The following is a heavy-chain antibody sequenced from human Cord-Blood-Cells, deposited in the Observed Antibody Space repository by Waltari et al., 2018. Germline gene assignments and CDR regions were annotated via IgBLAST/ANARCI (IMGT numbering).Heavy chain of an antibody. J-gene: IGHJ4*02. Sequence: QVQLQQWGAGLLKPSETLSLTCAVYGGSFSGYYWSWIRQPPGKGLEWIGEINHSGSTNYNPSLKSRVTISVDTSKNQFSRKLSSVTAADTAVYYCARGIAVASPDYWGQGTLVTVSS. CDR3: ARGIAVASPDY. D-gene: IGHD6-19*01. CDR1: GGSFSGYY. CDR2: INHSGST. V-gene: IGHV4-34*01.